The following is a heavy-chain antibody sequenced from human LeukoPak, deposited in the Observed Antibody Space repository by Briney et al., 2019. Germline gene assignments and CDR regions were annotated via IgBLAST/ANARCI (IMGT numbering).Heavy chain of an antibody. CDR3: ARGGGVEMATITSYNWFDP. Sequence: NPSQTLSLTCTVSGGSISSGGYYWSWIRQHPGKGLEWIGYIYYSGSTYYNPSLKSRVTISVDTSKNQFSLKLSSVTAADTAVYYCARGGGVEMATITSYNWFDPWGQGTLVTVSS. J-gene: IGHJ5*02. D-gene: IGHD5-24*01. CDR1: GGSISSGGYY. CDR2: IYYSGST. V-gene: IGHV4-31*03.